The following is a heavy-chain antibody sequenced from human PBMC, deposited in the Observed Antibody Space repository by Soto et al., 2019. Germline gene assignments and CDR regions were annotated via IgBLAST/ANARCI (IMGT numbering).Heavy chain of an antibody. Sequence: GGSLRLSCAASGFTFSSYAMSWVRQAPGKGLEWVSAISGSGGSTYYADSVKGRFTISRDNSKNTLYLQMNSLRAEDTAVYYCASSPSRRLDSYGDYNPYYYYYMDVWGKGTTVTVSS. V-gene: IGHV3-23*01. CDR1: GFTFSSYA. D-gene: IGHD4-17*01. J-gene: IGHJ6*03. CDR2: ISGSGGST. CDR3: ASSPSRRLDSYGDYNPYYYYYMDV.